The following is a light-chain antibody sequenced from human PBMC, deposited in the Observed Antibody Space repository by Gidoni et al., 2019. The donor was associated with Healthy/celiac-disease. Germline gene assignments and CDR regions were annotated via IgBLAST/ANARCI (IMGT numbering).Light chain of an antibody. CDR1: QDISNY. J-gene: IGKJ4*01. Sequence: DIQMTQSPSSLSASVGDRVTITCQARQDISNYLNWYQQKPGKAPKLLIYGSSNLETGVPSRFSGSGSGTYFTFTISNLQPEVIATYYCQQYDNLPLTFGGXTKVEIK. V-gene: IGKV1-33*01. CDR2: GSS. CDR3: QQYDNLPLT.